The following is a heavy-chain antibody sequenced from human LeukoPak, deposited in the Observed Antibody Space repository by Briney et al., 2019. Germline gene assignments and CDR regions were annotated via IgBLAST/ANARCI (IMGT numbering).Heavy chain of an antibody. CDR1: GGSFSGYY. CDR3: ARHVRNYYDSSGYSDFDY. CDR2: INHSGGT. V-gene: IGHV4-34*01. D-gene: IGHD3-22*01. J-gene: IGHJ4*02. Sequence: SETLSLTCAVYGGSFSGYYWSWIRQPPGKGLEWIGEINHSGGTDYNPSLKSRVTISVDTSKNQFSLKLSSVTAADTAVYYCARHVRNYYDSSGYSDFDYWGQGTLVTVSS.